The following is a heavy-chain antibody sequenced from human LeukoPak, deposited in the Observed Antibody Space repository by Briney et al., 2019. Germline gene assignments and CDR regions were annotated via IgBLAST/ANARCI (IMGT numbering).Heavy chain of an antibody. D-gene: IGHD3-9*01. V-gene: IGHV4-4*02. Sequence: SGTLSLTCAVSGGSISSSSWWSWVRQPPGKGLEWIGEIYHSGSTYYNPSLKSRVTISVDTSKNQFSLKLSSVTAADTAVYYCARKVYYDILTGYYWFDPWGQGTLVTVSS. CDR3: ARKVYYDILTGYYWFDP. CDR2: IYHSGST. J-gene: IGHJ5*02. CDR1: GGSISSSSW.